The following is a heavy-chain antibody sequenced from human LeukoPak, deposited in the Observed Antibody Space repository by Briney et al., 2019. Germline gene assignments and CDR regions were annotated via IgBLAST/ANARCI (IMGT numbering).Heavy chain of an antibody. V-gene: IGHV1-69*04. CDR2: IIPIFGIA. J-gene: IGHJ4*02. CDR1: GGTFSSYA. D-gene: IGHD3-22*01. Sequence: APVKVSCKASGGTFSSYAISWVRQAPGQGLEWMGRIIPIFGIANYAQKFQGRVTITADKSTSTAYMELSSLRSEDTAVYYCARDRSSGSHFDYWGQGTLVTVSS. CDR3: ARDRSSGSHFDY.